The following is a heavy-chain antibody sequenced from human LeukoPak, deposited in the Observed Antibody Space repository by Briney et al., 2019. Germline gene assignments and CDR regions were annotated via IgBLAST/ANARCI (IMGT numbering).Heavy chain of an antibody. V-gene: IGHV3-30*02. CDR3: AKVPLCSGGSCYSGGDY. CDR1: GFTFSSYG. J-gene: IGHJ4*02. CDR2: IRYE. Sequence: GGSLRLSCAASGFTFSSYGMHWVRQAPGKGLEWVAFIRYEYYADSVKGRFTISRDNSKNTLYLQMNSLRAEDTAVYYCAKVPLCSGGSCYSGGDYWGQGTLVTVSS. D-gene: IGHD2-15*01.